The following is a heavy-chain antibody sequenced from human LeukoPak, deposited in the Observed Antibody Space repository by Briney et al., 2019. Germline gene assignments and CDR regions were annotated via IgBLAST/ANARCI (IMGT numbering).Heavy chain of an antibody. D-gene: IGHD6-13*01. J-gene: IGHJ3*02. V-gene: IGHV1-69*13. CDR3: ARVHSSSWYETNDAFDI. Sequence: SVKVSCKASGGTFSSYAISWVRQAPGQGLEWMGGIIPIFGTANYAQKFQGRVTITADESTGTAYMELSSLRPEDTAVYYCARVHSSSWYETNDAFDIWGQGTMVTVSS. CDR1: GGTFSSYA. CDR2: IIPIFGTA.